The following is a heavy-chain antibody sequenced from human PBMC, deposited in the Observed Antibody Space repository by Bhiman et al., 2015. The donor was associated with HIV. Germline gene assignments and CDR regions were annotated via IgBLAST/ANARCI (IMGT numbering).Heavy chain of an antibody. CDR1: GFTFGEYA. J-gene: IGHJ4*02. Sequence: EVQLVESGGGLVPPGRSLRLSCAGSGFTFGEYAMHWVRHTPGKGLEWVSGISWNSDKVAYADSVKDRFTISRDNAKSSLYLQMNSLRAEDTAVYYCARGYTYGQGRLGFDYWGQGTLVTVSS. V-gene: IGHV3-9*01. CDR3: ARGYTYGQGRLGFDY. D-gene: IGHD5-18*01. CDR2: ISWNSDKV.